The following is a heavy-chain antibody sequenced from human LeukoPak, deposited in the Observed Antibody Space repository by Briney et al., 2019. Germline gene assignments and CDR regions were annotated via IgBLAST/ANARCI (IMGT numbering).Heavy chain of an antibody. CDR3: ARQGYDILTGYYIIGY. CDR2: IYPGDADT. Sequence: GESLNISCKGSGYSFTSYWIGWVRQMPGKGLEWMGIIYPGDADTRYSPSFQGQVTISADKSISTAYLQWSSLKASDTAMYYCARQGYDILTGYYIIGYWGQGTLVTVSS. V-gene: IGHV5-51*01. J-gene: IGHJ4*02. D-gene: IGHD3-9*01. CDR1: GYSFTSYW.